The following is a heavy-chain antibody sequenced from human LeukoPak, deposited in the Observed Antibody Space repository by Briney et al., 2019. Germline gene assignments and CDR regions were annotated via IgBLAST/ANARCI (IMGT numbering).Heavy chain of an antibody. J-gene: IGHJ4*02. V-gene: IGHV1-46*01. D-gene: IGHD3-22*01. CDR2: INPSGGST. CDR3: ARVHHYFDIAFDY. Sequence: ASVKVSCKASGYTFSNYYIHWVRQAPGQGLEWMGIINPSGGSTTYAQKFQGRVTMTRDMSTSTVYMELISLRSEDTAVYYCARVHHYFDIAFDYWGQGTLVTVSS. CDR1: GYTFSNYY.